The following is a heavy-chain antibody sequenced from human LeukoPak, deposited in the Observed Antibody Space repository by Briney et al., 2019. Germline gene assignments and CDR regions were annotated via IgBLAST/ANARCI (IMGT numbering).Heavy chain of an antibody. CDR1: GFTFSDYY. Sequence: GGSLRLSCAASGFTFSDYYMSWIRQAPGKGLEWVSYISRSGTNIDYADSVKGRFTISRDNAKNSLYLQMNSLRAEDTAVYYCARDEGRGYSYGYVDYWGQGTLVTVSS. CDR2: ISRSGTNI. D-gene: IGHD5-18*01. V-gene: IGHV3-11*01. J-gene: IGHJ4*02. CDR3: ARDEGRGYSYGYVDY.